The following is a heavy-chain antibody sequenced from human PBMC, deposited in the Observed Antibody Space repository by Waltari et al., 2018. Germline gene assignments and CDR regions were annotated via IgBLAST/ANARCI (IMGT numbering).Heavy chain of an antibody. Sequence: EVQLVESGRGLVQPGGSLRLSCAASGFTFSSYAMHWVRQAPGKGLEYVSAISSNGGSTYYANSVKGRFTISRDNSKNTLYLQMGSLRAEDMAVYYCAGRVDMDVWGKGTTVTVSS. CDR1: GFTFSSYA. D-gene: IGHD1-26*01. CDR3: AGRVDMDV. CDR2: ISSNGGST. J-gene: IGHJ6*03. V-gene: IGHV3-64*01.